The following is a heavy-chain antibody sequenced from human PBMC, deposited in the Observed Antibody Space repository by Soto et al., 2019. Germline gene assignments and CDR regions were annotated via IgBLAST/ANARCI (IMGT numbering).Heavy chain of an antibody. Sequence: QLQLQESGSGLVKPSQTLSLTCAVSGGSISSGGYSWSWIRQPPGKGLEWIGYIYHSGSTYYHPSLKSRVTISVDRSKNQFSLKLSSVTAADTAVYYCARTYCGGDCYSLNNWFDPWGQGTLVTVSS. CDR1: GGSISSGGYS. J-gene: IGHJ5*02. CDR2: IYHSGST. V-gene: IGHV4-30-2*01. D-gene: IGHD2-21*02. CDR3: ARTYCGGDCYSLNNWFDP.